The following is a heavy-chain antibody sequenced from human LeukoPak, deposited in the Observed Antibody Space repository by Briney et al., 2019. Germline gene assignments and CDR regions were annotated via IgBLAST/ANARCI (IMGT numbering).Heavy chain of an antibody. Sequence: SVKVSCKASGGTFSSYAISWVRQAPGQGLEWMGGIIPIFGTANYAQKFQGRVTITTDESTSTAYMELSSLRSEDTAVYYCARGDSSSHLDFPYWGQGTLVTVSS. CDR2: IIPIFGTA. D-gene: IGHD6-13*01. V-gene: IGHV1-69*05. CDR1: GGTFSSYA. CDR3: ARGDSSSHLDFPY. J-gene: IGHJ4*02.